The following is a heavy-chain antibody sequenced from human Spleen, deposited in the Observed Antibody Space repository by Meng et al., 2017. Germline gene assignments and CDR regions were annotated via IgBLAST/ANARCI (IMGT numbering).Heavy chain of an antibody. Sequence: GESLKISCAVSRIIFRDYYMSWICQPPGKGLEWVSYISRIGSIMCSADSVKGRFTISRDNAKNSLYLQMNSLRAEDTAVYYCARDRGDGYNYYYYYYYGMDVWGQGTTVTVSS. V-gene: IGHV3-11*04. D-gene: IGHD5-24*01. CDR1: RIIFRDYY. CDR2: ISRIGSIM. J-gene: IGHJ6*02. CDR3: ARDRGDGYNYYYYYYYGMDV.